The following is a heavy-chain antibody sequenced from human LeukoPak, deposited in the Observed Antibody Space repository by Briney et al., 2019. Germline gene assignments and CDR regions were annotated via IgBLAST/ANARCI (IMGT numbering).Heavy chain of an antibody. CDR1: GFTFSSYS. D-gene: IGHD6-6*01. J-gene: IGHJ6*02. V-gene: IGHV3-21*01. CDR3: ARGLIAARGPGYCYYGMDV. Sequence: GGSLRLSCAASGFTFSSYSMNWVRQAPGKGLEWVSSISSSSSYIYYADSVKGRFTISRDNAKNSLYLQMNSLRAEDTAVYYCARGLIAARGPGYCYYGMDVWGQGTTVTVSS. CDR2: ISSSSSYI.